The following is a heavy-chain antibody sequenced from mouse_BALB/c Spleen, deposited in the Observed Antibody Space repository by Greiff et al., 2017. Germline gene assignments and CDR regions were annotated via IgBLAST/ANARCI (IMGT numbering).Heavy chain of an antibody. CDR1: GFTFSDYG. CDR3: ARDDYDGFDY. D-gene: IGHD2-4*01. J-gene: IGHJ2*01. V-gene: IGHV5-15*02. CDR2: ISNLAYSI. Sequence: DVHLVESGGGLVQPGGSRKLSCAASGFTFSDYGMAWVRQAPGKGPEWVAFISNLAYSIYYADTVTGRFTISRENAKNTLYLEMSSLRSEDTAMYYCARDDYDGFDYWGQGTTLTVSS.